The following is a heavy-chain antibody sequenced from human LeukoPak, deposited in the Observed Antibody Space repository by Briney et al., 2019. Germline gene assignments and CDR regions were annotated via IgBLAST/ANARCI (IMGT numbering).Heavy chain of an antibody. CDR1: GFTFSSYW. CDR2: IKQDGSEK. V-gene: IGHV3-7*01. J-gene: IGHJ4*02. CDR3: ARSIVGAPGYFDY. Sequence: PGGSLRLSCAASGFTFSSYWMSWVRQAPGKGLEWVASIKQDGSEKYYVDSVKGRFTISRDNAKNSLYLQMNSLRAEDTAVYYCARSIVGAPGYFDYWGQGTLVTVSS. D-gene: IGHD1-26*01.